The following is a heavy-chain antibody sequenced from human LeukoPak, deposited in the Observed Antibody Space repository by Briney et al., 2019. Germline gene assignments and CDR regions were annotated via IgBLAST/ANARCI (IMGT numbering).Heavy chain of an antibody. CDR2: INSDGSTI. V-gene: IGHV3-74*01. D-gene: IGHD3-9*01. CDR1: GFTFSTSW. Sequence: GESLRLSCAGSGFTFSTSWMHWVRQAPGQGLVWVSRINSDGSTINYADSVQGRFTISRDNAKSTLYLQMNSLRTEDTALYYCAKDIGINFDWLSQFDYWGQGTLVTVSS. J-gene: IGHJ4*02. CDR3: AKDIGINFDWLSQFDY.